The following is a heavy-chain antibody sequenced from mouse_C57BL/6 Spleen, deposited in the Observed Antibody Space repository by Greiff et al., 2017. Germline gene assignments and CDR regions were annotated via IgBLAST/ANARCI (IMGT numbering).Heavy chain of an antibody. D-gene: IGHD1-1*01. J-gene: IGHJ2*01. CDR2: INYDGSST. Sequence: EVKLVESEGGLVQPGSSMKLSCTASGFTFSDYYMAWVRQVPEKGLEWVANINYDGSSTYYLDSLKSRFIISRDNAKNILYLQMSSLKSEDTATYYCARDGGSSPFDYWGQGTTLTVSS. CDR3: ARDGGSSPFDY. CDR1: GFTFSDYY. V-gene: IGHV5-16*01.